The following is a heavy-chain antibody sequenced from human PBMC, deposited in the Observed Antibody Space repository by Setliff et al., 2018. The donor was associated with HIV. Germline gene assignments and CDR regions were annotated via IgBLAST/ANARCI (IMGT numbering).Heavy chain of an antibody. CDR1: GYSINNNYY. J-gene: IGHJ3*01. CDR3: ARVQMAYAAFDV. CDR2: IYHTGSA. D-gene: IGHD4-17*01. Sequence: SETLSLTCTVSGYSINNNYYWGWIRQPPGKGLEWIGSIYHTGSAYYNPSIKSRVTMSVDTSKNQFSLKLSSVTAADTAVYYCARVQMAYAAFDVWGQGTMVTVSS. V-gene: IGHV4-38-2*02.